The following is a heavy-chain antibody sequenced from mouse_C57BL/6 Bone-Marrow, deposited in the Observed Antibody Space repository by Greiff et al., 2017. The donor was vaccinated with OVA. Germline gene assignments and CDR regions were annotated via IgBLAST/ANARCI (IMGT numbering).Heavy chain of an antibody. D-gene: IGHD1-1*01. CDR2: IDPEDGET. J-gene: IGHJ3*01. CDR1: GFNIKDYY. Sequence: VQLKESGAELVKPGASVKLSCTASGFNIKDYYMHWVKQRTEQGLEWIGRIDPEDGETKYAPKFQGKATITADTSSNTAYLQLSSLTSEDTAVYYCATGIYYYGSSLAYWGQGTLVTVSA. V-gene: IGHV14-2*01. CDR3: ATGIYYYGSSLAY.